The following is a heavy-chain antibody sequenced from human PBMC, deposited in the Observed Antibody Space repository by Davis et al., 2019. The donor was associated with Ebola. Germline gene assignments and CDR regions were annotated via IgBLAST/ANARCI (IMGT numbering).Heavy chain of an antibody. CDR2: ISYDGSNK. CDR3: AGSRSTHAFDY. V-gene: IGHV3-30-3*01. Sequence: GESLKISCAASGFTFINYAMHWVRQAPGKGLEWVALISYDGSNKYYADSVKGRFTISRDNSKNTLYLQMNSLRAEDTAVYYCAGSRSTHAFDYWGQGTLVTVSS. CDR1: GFTFINYA. J-gene: IGHJ4*02.